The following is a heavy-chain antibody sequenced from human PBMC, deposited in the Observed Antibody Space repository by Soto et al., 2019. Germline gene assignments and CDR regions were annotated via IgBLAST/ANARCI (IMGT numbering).Heavy chain of an antibody. D-gene: IGHD2-15*01. CDR2: ISYDGGNK. V-gene: IGHV3-30-3*01. J-gene: IGHJ6*02. Sequence: PGGSLRLSCAASGFTFRNYAMHWVRQAPGKGLECVAVISYDGGNKFYRDYVNGRFTISRDNSKNTLYLQINSLRYEDTAVYYCARGDREDIAVVIGVRPGEYGVDVWGQGTTVTVSS. CDR3: ARGDREDIAVVIGVRPGEYGVDV. CDR1: GFTFRNYA.